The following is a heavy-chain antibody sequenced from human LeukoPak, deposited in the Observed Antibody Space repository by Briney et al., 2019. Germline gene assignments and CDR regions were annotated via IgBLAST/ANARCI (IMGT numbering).Heavy chain of an antibody. V-gene: IGHV4-61*02. CDR2: IYTSGST. J-gene: IGHJ4*02. CDR1: GGSISSSSYY. CDR3: ARGALLWFGELPFDY. D-gene: IGHD3-10*01. Sequence: SETLSLTCTVSGGSISSSSYYWGWIWQPAGKGLEWIGRIYTSGSTNYNPSLKSRVTISVDTSKNQFSLKLSSVTAADTAVYYCARGALLWFGELPFDYWGQGTLVTVSS.